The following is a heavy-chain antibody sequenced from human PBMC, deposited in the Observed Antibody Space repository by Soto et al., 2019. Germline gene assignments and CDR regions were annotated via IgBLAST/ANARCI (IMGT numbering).Heavy chain of an antibody. CDR1: GFTFSSYG. D-gene: IGHD3-22*01. J-gene: IGHJ4*02. V-gene: IGHV3-30*18. CDR2: ISYDGSNK. Sequence: PGGSLRLSCAASGFTFSSYGMHWVRQAPGKGLEWVAVISYDGSNKYYADSVKGRFTISRDNSKNTLYLQMNSLRAEDTAVYYCAKAALSSGQAGFDYWGQGTLVTVSS. CDR3: AKAALSSGQAGFDY.